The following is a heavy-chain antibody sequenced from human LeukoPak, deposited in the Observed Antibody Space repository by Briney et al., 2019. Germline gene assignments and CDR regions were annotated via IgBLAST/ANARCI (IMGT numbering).Heavy chain of an antibody. CDR3: ARGYDSSAYYPFNY. J-gene: IGHJ4*02. Sequence: SETLSLTCTVSGGSVSSGSYYWSWVRQPPGKGLEWIGYIYYSGSTNYNPSLKSRVTISVDTSKNQFSLKLSSVTAADTAVYYCARGYDSSAYYPFNYWGQGTLVTVSS. V-gene: IGHV4-61*01. D-gene: IGHD3-22*01. CDR2: IYYSGST. CDR1: GGSVSSGSYY.